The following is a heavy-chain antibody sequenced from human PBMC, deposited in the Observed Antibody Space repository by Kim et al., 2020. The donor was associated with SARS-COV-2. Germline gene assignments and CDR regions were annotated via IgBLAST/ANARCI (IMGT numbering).Heavy chain of an antibody. J-gene: IGHJ4*02. CDR2: ISSSSYT. V-gene: IGHV3-11*05. CDR1: GFIFSDYY. D-gene: IGHD3-9*01. CDR3: ARGQLHYDILVGPGIDY. Sequence: GGSLRLSCAASGFIFSDYYMHWIRQAPGKGLEYVSYISSSSYTDYADSVKGRFIISRDNAKNSLYLQMNSLRAEDTAVYYCARGQLHYDILVGPGIDYWGQGTLVTVSS.